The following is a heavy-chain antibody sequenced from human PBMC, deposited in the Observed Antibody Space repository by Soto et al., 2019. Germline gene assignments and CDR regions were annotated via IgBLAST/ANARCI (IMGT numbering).Heavy chain of an antibody. V-gene: IGHV4-34*01. Sequence: LRETLSLTCAVYGGSFSGYYWSWIRQPPGKGLEWIGEINHSGSTNYNPSLKSRVTISVDTSKNQFSLKLSSVTAADTAVYYCARGLRGGYSYGSNWLDPWGQGTLVTVSS. D-gene: IGHD5-18*01. CDR3: ARGLRGGYSYGSNWLDP. CDR2: INHSGST. J-gene: IGHJ5*02. CDR1: GGSFSGYY.